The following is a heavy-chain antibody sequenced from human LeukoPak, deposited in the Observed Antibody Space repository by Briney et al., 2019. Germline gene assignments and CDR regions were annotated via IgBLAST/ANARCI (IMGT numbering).Heavy chain of an antibody. D-gene: IGHD3-22*01. CDR2: INPNSGGT. V-gene: IGHV1-2*04. CDR3: ARESSSGEDYYDSRSDAFDI. CDR1: GYTFTGYY. J-gene: IGHJ3*02. Sequence: GASVKVSCKASGYTFTGYYMHWVRQAPGQGLEWMGWINPNSGGTNYAQKFQGWVTMTRDTSISTAYMELSRLRSDDTAVYYCARESSSGEDYYDSRSDAFDIWGQGTMVTVSS.